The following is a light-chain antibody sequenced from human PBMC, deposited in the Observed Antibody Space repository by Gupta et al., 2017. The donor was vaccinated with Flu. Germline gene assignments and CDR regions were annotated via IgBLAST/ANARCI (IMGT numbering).Light chain of an antibody. CDR3: QQSYSTPQT. CDR1: QSISTY. V-gene: IGKV1-39*01. CDR2: TAS. J-gene: IGKJ1*01. Sequence: PSFLSASVGERVTITCRASQSISTYLNWYQQKPGKAPKLLIYTASSLQSGVPSRLSGSGYVTHFTLTITNLKPEDFATYVCQQSYSTPQTFGQGTKVEI.